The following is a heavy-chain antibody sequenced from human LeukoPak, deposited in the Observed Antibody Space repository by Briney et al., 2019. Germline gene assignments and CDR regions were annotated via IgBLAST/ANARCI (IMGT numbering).Heavy chain of an antibody. J-gene: IGHJ3*02. Sequence: GGSLRLSCAASGFAFSSYSMHWVRQAPGKGLEWVSSISRSTTYIYYADSVKGRFTISRDNAKNSLYLQMNSLRAEDTAVYYCARNKAAAGQFAFGIWGQGTMVTVSS. CDR2: ISRSTTYI. CDR1: GFAFSSYS. CDR3: ARNKAAAGQFAFGI. D-gene: IGHD6-13*01. V-gene: IGHV3-21*01.